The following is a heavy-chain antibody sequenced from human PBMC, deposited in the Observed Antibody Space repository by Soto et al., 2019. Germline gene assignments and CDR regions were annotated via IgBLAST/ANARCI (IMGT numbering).Heavy chain of an antibody. D-gene: IGHD2-15*01. V-gene: IGHV2-5*02. CDR3: ARSVVVAFPLYYFDY. Sequence: SGPTLVNPTQTLTLTCTFSGFSLSTSGVGVGWIRQPPGKALEWLALIYWDDDKRYSPSLKSRLTITKDTSKNQVVLTLINMDPVDTATYYCARSVVVAFPLYYFDYWGQGTLVPVS. CDR2: IYWDDDK. CDR1: GFSLSTSGVG. J-gene: IGHJ4*02.